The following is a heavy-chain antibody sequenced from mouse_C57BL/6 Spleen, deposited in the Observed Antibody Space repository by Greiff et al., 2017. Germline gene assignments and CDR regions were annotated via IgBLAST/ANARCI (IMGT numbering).Heavy chain of an antibody. CDR3: ARAYYSNYVDYFDY. CDR1: GFTFSDYY. CDR2: ITYDGSST. V-gene: IGHV5-16*01. Sequence: EVQRVESEGGLVQPGSSMKLSCTASGFTFSDYYMAWVRQVPEKGLEWVANITYDGSSTYYLDSLKSRFIISRDNAKNILYLQMSSLKSEDTATYYCARAYYSNYVDYFDYWGQGTTLTVSS. J-gene: IGHJ2*01. D-gene: IGHD2-5*01.